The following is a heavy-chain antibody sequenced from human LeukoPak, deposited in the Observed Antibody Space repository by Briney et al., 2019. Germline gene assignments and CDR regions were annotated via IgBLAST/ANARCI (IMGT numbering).Heavy chain of an antibody. CDR1: GYTFTGFY. CDR3: AKDRYGSYEAPFHCYIDG. D-gene: IGHD5-12*01. CDR2: INPNSGIT. Sequence: ASVKVSCKASGYTFTGFYIHWVRQAPGQGLEWMGLINPNSGITSYAQKLQGRVTITRDTSIDTAYMQLSRLRSDDTAVYYCAKDRYGSYEAPFHCYIDGWGRGTAVTVSS. V-gene: IGHV1-2*02. J-gene: IGHJ6*03.